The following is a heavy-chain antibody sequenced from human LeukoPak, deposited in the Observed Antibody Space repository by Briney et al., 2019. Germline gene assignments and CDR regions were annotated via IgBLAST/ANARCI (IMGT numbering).Heavy chain of an antibody. D-gene: IGHD5-18*01. V-gene: IGHV4-39*01. Sequence: SETLSLTCTVSGGSISSSSYYWGWIRQPPGKGLEWIGSIYYSGSTYYNPSLKSRVTISVDTSKNQFSLKLSSVTAADTAVYYCARVVVRYSYGGGYPFNIWGQGTMVTVSS. J-gene: IGHJ3*02. CDR1: GGSISSSSYY. CDR2: IYYSGST. CDR3: ARVVVRYSYGGGYPFNI.